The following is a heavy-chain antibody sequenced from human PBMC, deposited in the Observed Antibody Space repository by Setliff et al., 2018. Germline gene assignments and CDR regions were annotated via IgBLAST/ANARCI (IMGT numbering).Heavy chain of an antibody. CDR1: GGSFSTYF. J-gene: IGHJ6*03. CDR2: IGYGETT. D-gene: IGHD3-16*01. V-gene: IGHV4-34*01. Sequence: SETLSLTCAVYGGSFSTYFWSWIRQPPGKGLEWLGEIGYGETTKYNPSLKSRVIISIDKSKNQFSLELTSVTAADTAEYYCVRVPKIWVKGNYYSYYMDVWGNGTAVTVSS. CDR3: VRVPKIWVKGNYYSYYMDV.